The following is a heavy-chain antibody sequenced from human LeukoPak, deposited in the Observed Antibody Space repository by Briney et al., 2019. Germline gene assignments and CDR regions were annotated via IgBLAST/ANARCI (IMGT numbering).Heavy chain of an antibody. J-gene: IGHJ4*02. CDR3: ARICSTTSCHLDY. CDR1: GGSISSSNYY. Sequence: SETLSLTCTVSGGSISSSNYYWGWIHQPPGKGLEWIGSVYYSGSTYYNPSLKSRVTISVDTSKNQFSLKLSSVTAADTAVYYCARICSTTSCHLDYWGQGTLVTVSS. CDR2: VYYSGST. V-gene: IGHV4-39*01. D-gene: IGHD2-2*01.